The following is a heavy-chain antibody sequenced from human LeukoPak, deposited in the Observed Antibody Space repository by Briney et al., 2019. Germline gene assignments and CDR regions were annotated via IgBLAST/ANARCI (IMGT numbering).Heavy chain of an antibody. CDR1: GGSISSYY. CDR3: ARDRSPAAGLYYFDY. J-gene: IGHJ4*02. Sequence: SETLSLTCTVSGGSISSYYWSWIRQPAGKGLEWIGRIYTSGSTNYNPSLKSRVTMSVDTSKNQFSLKLSSVTAADTAAYYCARDRSPAAGLYYFDYWGQGTLVTVSS. V-gene: IGHV4-4*07. CDR2: IYTSGST. D-gene: IGHD6-13*01.